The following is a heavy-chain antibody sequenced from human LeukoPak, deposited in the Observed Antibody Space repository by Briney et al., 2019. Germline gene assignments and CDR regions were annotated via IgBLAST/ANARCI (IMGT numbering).Heavy chain of an antibody. D-gene: IGHD2-8*01. J-gene: IGHJ3*01. CDR2: TYYSGTI. V-gene: IGHV4-39*01. Sequence: MTSETLSLTCTVSGDSIRSASYYWAWIRQPPGKGLEWIRTTYYSGTISYNSSLKSRVTISVDTSKNQVSLTVTSVTAADTAMFYCARLMADPNAFDFWGQGTMVTVSS. CDR3: ARLMADPNAFDF. CDR1: GDSIRSASYY.